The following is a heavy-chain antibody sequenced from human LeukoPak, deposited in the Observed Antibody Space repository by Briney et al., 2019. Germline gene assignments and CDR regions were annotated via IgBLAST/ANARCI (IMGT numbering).Heavy chain of an antibody. Sequence: GGSLRLSCAASGFTFSDYYMSWIRQAPGKGLEWVSYISSGGSTIYYTDSVKGRFTISRDNAKNSLYLQMNGLRAEDTAVYYCARPRVEYNTSSEDSWGQGTLVTVSS. D-gene: IGHD6-6*01. CDR1: GFTFSDYY. V-gene: IGHV3-11*04. CDR3: ARPRVEYNTSSEDS. J-gene: IGHJ4*02. CDR2: ISSGGSTI.